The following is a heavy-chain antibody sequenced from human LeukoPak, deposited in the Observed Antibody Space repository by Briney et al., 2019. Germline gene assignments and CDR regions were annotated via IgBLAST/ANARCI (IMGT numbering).Heavy chain of an antibody. D-gene: IGHD5-12*01. CDR1: GSTFSGSA. V-gene: IGHV3-73*01. J-gene: IGHJ4*02. Sequence: GGSLRLSCAASGSTFSGSAIHWVRQASGKGLEWVGRIRSKTNNYATAYAASVKGRFTISRDDSKNTLFLQMNSLRAEDTAVYYCAKGSNRGVATTDYWGQGTLVTVSS. CDR3: AKGSNRGVATTDY. CDR2: IRSKTNNYAT.